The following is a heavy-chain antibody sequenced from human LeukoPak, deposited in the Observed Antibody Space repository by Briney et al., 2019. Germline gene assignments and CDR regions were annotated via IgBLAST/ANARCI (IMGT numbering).Heavy chain of an antibody. V-gene: IGHV5-51*01. CDR1: GYSFTSHW. CDR3: ARGVVGANDYFYGMGV. D-gene: IGHD1-26*01. Sequence: GESLKISCKGSGYSFTSHWIAWVRQMPGKGLEWMGIIYPGNPETRYSPSFQGQVTMSADKSIRTAYLQWSSLKASDTAIYYCARGVVGANDYFYGMGVWGQGTTVTVSS. J-gene: IGHJ6*02. CDR2: IYPGNPET.